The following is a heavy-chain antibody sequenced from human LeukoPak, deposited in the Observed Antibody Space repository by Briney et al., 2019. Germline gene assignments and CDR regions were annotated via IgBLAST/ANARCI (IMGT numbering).Heavy chain of an antibody. D-gene: IGHD5-18*01. V-gene: IGHV4-59*08. Sequence: PSQTLSLTCTVSGGSISSYYWSWIRQPPGKGLEWIGYIYYSGSTNYNPSLKSRVTISVDTSKNQFSLKLSSVTAADTAVYYCARQGYSYGSSSPQVDNWGQGTLVTVSS. CDR2: IYYSGST. CDR3: ARQGYSYGSSSPQVDN. CDR1: GGSISSYY. J-gene: IGHJ4*02.